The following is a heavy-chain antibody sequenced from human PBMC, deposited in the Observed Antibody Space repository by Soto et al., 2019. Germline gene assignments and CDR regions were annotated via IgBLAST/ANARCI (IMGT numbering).Heavy chain of an antibody. V-gene: IGHV1-2*02. J-gene: IGHJ4*02. Sequence: AVVKVYCKASGYSFPHYHIHWVRQAPGQGLEWMGWINPKSGGTLYAQKFQGRVTMTRDTSISTAYMELSRLRSDDTAVYYCARGGTFAYDTSGYSVYWGQGTLVTVSS. CDR1: GYSFPHYH. CDR3: ARGGTFAYDTSGYSVY. CDR2: INPKSGGT. D-gene: IGHD3-22*01.